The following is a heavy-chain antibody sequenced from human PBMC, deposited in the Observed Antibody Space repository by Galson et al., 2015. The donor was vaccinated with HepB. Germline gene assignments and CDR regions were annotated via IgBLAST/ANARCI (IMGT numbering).Heavy chain of an antibody. V-gene: IGHV3-7*03. D-gene: IGHD3-3*01. CDR3: ARDAYYDFWSGYYDYYYGMDV. J-gene: IGHJ6*02. CDR2: IKQDGSEK. Sequence: SLRLSCAASGFTFSSYWMSWVRQAPGKGLEWVANIKQDGSEKYYVDSVKGRFTISRDNAKNSLYLQMNSLRAEDTAVYYCARDAYYDFWSGYYDYYYGMDVWGQGTTVTASS. CDR1: GFTFSSYW.